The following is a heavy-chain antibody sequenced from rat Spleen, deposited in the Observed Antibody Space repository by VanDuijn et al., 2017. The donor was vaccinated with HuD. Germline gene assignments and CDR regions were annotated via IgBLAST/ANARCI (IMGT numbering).Heavy chain of an antibody. D-gene: IGHD1-12*02. CDR2: ISSGGTT. Sequence: QVQLKESGPGLVQPSQTLSLTCTVSGLSLTSNSVSWIRQPPGKGLEWMGVISSGGTTYYNSPLKSRLSISRDTSKSQVFLKMNSLQTEDTAIYFCTTFYYYDGSYYYPFAYWGQGTLVTVSS. V-gene: IGHV2-47*01. J-gene: IGHJ3*01. CDR1: GLSLTSNS. CDR3: TTFYYYDGSYYYPFAY.